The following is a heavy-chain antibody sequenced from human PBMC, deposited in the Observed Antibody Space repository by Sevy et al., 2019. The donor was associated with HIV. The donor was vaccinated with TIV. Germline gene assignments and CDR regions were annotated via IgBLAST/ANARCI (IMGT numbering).Heavy chain of an antibody. CDR3: TKAPDHSCKSTRCYYLDY. Sequence: GGSLRLSCVASGFTFSDYAVSWVRQAPGKGLEWVAATSARDSSTYHATSVRGRFTISRDNSKNTLYLQMNSLRAEDTAVYYCTKAPDHSCKSTRCYYLDYWGQGALVTVSS. CDR1: GFTFSDYA. CDR2: TSARDSST. V-gene: IGHV3-23*01. D-gene: IGHD2-2*01. J-gene: IGHJ4*02.